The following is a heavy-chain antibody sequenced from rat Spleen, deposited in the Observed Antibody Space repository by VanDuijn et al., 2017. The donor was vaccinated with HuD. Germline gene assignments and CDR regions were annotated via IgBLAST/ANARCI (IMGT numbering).Heavy chain of an antibody. V-gene: IGHV5-29*01. CDR1: GFTFSDYY. Sequence: EVQLVESDGGLVQPGRSLKLSCAASGFTFSDYYMAWVRQAPTKGLEWVATISFDGISTYYRDSVQGRFTISRDNAKRTLYLQMDSLRSEDTATYYCARRYDFDYWGQGVMVTVSS. CDR3: ARRYDFDY. J-gene: IGHJ2*01. CDR2: ISFDGIST. D-gene: IGHD2-1*01.